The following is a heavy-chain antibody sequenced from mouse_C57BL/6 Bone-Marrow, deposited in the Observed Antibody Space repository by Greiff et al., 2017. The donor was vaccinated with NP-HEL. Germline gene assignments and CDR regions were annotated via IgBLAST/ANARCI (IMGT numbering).Heavy chain of an antibody. V-gene: IGHV1-82*01. Sequence: QVQLQQSGPELVKPGASVKISCKASGYAFSSSWMNWVKQRPGKGLEWIGRIYPGDGDTNYNGKFKGKATLTADKSSSTAYMQLSSLTSEDSAVYFCAREDGGNYGGGVDYWGQGTTLTVSS. CDR3: AREDGGNYGGGVDY. J-gene: IGHJ2*01. CDR2: IYPGDGDT. D-gene: IGHD2-1*01. CDR1: GYAFSSSW.